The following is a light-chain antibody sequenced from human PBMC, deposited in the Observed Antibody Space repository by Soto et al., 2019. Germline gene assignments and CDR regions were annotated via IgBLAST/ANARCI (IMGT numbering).Light chain of an antibody. J-gene: IGLJ3*02. CDR1: SSDAGGYNY. CDR2: DVS. V-gene: IGLV2-11*01. Sequence: QSALTQPRSVSGSPGQSVTFSCTGTSSDAGGYNYVSWYQHHPGKAPKLMIYDVSERPSGVPDRFSGSKSGNTASLTISGLQAEDEADYYCCSYAGTYTWVFGGGTKLTVL. CDR3: CSYAGTYTWV.